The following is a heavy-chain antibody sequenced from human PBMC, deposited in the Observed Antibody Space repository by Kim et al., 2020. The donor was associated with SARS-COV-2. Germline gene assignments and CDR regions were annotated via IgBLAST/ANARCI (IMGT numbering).Heavy chain of an antibody. D-gene: IGHD3-9*01. CDR3: ASPLRQYDILPIIDY. J-gene: IGHJ4*01. CDR1: GFTFSSYA. V-gene: IGHV3-30-3*01. CDR2: ISYDGSNK. Sequence: GGSLRLSCAASGFTFSSYAMHWVRQAPGKGLEWVAVISYDGSNKYYADSVKGRFTISRDNSKNTLYLQMNSLRAEDTAVYYCASPLRQYDILPIIDYWG.